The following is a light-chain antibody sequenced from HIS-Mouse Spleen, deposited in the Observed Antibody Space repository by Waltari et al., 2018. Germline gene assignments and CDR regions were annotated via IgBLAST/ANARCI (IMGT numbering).Light chain of an antibody. CDR3: LLYYGGAQV. V-gene: IGLV7-43*01. J-gene: IGLJ3*02. CDR1: TGAVTSGDY. Sequence: QTVVTQEPSLTVSPGGTVTLTCASSTGAVTSGDYPNWFQQKPGQAPRALIYSTSNKPSWTPARCSGSLLGGKAALTLSGVQPEDEAEYYCLLYYGGAQVFGGGTKLTVL. CDR2: STS.